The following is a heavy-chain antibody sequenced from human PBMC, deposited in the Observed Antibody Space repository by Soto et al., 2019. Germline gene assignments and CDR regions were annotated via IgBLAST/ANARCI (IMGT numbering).Heavy chain of an antibody. D-gene: IGHD6-13*01. CDR3: TRDASRDSSARGWFDP. V-gene: IGHV3-21*01. J-gene: IGHJ5*02. Sequence: LRLSCAASGFTFRSFTMNWVRQAPGKGLEWVSTISSNSSYIYYTDALRGRFTISRDNAKNSLHLQMNSLRAEDTAVYYCTRDASRDSSARGWFDPWGPGTLVTVSS. CDR1: GFTFRSFT. CDR2: ISSNSSYI.